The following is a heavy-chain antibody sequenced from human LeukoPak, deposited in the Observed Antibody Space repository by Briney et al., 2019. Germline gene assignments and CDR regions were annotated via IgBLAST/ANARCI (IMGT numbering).Heavy chain of an antibody. J-gene: IGHJ5*02. V-gene: IGHV1-69*05. CDR2: IIPIFGTA. D-gene: IGHD3-22*01. Sequence: ASAKVSCKASGGTFSSYAISWVRQAPGQGLEWMGGIIPIFGTANYAQKFQGRVTITTDESTSTAYMELSSLRSEDTAVYYCARGHSLTFSGYYHWGQGTLVTVSS. CDR3: ARGHSLTFSGYYH. CDR1: GGTFSSYA.